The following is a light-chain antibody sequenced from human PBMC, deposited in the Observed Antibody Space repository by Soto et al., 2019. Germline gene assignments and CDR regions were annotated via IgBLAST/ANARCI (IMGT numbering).Light chain of an antibody. V-gene: IGLV2-23*02. CDR2: EVS. J-gene: IGLJ3*02. CDR1: SSDVGSYNL. Sequence: QSALTQPASVSGSPGQSITISCTGTSSDVGSYNLVSWYQQHPDKAPKLIIYEVSKWPSGVSSRFSASKSGNTASLTISGLQSEDEADYYCCSYAGSSTWVFGAGTKLTVL. CDR3: CSYAGSSTWV.